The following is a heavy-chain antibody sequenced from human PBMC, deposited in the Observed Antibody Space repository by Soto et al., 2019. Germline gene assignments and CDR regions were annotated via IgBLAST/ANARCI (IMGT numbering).Heavy chain of an antibody. CDR2: IYPGDSDT. V-gene: IGHV5-51*01. J-gene: IGHJ6*01. Sequence: PGESLTISCQDSCYNFASYWIVLVLQLPGKDLEWMRIIYPGDSDTRYSPSFQGQVTISADKSLRTAYLQWTSLKASDTALYYCARPRSFTLVSYYAGMDVWGQGTTVTVSS. CDR3: ARPRSFTLVSYYAGMDV. CDR1: CYNFASYW. D-gene: IGHD6-6*01.